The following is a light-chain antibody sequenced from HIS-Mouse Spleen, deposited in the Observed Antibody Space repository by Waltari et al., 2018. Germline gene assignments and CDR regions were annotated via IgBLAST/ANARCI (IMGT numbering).Light chain of an antibody. CDR2: QDS. J-gene: IGLJ2*01. CDR1: KLGDKY. Sequence: SYELTQPPSVSVSPGQTASITCSGDKLGDKYACWYQQKPGQAPVLVISQDSKRPAGSPERFSGSNSGNTATLTISGTQAMDEADYYCQAWDSSYSVFGGGTKLTVL. CDR3: QAWDSSYSV. V-gene: IGLV3-1*01.